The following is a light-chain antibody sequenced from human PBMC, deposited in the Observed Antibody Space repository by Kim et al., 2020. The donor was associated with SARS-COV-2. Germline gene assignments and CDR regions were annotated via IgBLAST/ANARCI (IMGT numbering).Light chain of an antibody. V-gene: IGKV3-20*01. Sequence: EIVLTQFPATLSLSPGESATLSCRASQSVGNNYLAWFHQKPGQAPRVVIYGASSRAPGIPDRFAGSGSGTDFTLTISRLEPEDFAVYYCQQYDSSPRTFGQGTKVDIK. CDR2: GAS. CDR1: QSVGNNY. CDR3: QQYDSSPRT. J-gene: IGKJ1*01.